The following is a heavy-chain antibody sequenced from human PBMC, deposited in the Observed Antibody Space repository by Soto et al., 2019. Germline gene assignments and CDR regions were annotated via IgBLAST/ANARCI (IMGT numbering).Heavy chain of an antibody. J-gene: IGHJ5*02. CDR1: GGSISSRNYY. Sequence: SETLSLTCTGSGGSISSRNYYWAWIRQPPGKGLEWIGSFYYSGSTYYKPSLKSRVSISVDTSKNQFSLKLSSVTAADTAVYYCARPIEGGSSGYYHWGQGTLVTVSS. V-gene: IGHV4-39*01. CDR3: ARPIEGGSSGYYH. CDR2: FYYSGST. D-gene: IGHD3-22*01.